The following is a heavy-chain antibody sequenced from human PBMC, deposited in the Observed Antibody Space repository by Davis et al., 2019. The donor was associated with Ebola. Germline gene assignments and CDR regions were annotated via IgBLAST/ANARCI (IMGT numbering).Heavy chain of an antibody. V-gene: IGHV1-69*06. J-gene: IGHJ3*02. D-gene: IGHD6-19*01. CDR1: GGTFSSYA. CDR3: ASEPSIAVAGTYAFDI. Sequence: SVKVSCKASGGTFSSYAISWVRQAPGQGLEWMGGIIPIFGTANYAQKFQGRVTITADKSTSTAYMELSSLRSEDTAVYYCASEPSIAVAGTYAFDIWGQGTMVTVSS. CDR2: IIPIFGTA.